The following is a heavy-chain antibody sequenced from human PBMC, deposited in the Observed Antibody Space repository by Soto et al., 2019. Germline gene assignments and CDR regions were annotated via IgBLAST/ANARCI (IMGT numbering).Heavy chain of an antibody. CDR2: ISAYNGNT. J-gene: IGHJ4*02. V-gene: IGHV1-18*01. CDR1: GYTFSSYH. Sequence: QIQLVQSGAEVKKPGASVKVSCKASGYTFSSYHITWVRQAPGQGLEWMGWISAYNGNTNYAHNLQGRVTMTTDPSTSTAYMALRSLTSDATAVYYCARDLPPVDYWGQGTLVTVSS. CDR3: ARDLPPVDY.